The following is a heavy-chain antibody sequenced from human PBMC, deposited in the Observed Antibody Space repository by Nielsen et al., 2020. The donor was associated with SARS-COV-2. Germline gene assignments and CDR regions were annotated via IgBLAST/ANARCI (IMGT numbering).Heavy chain of an antibody. CDR3: ARGVHYDILTGYYRDYYYYGMDV. Sequence: CVRQAPGQGLEWMGGIIPIFGTANYAQKFQGRVTITADESTSTAYMELSSLRSEDTAVYYCARGVHYDILTGYYRDYYYYGMDVWGQGTTVTVSS. CDR2: IIPIFGTA. D-gene: IGHD3-9*01. J-gene: IGHJ6*02. V-gene: IGHV1-69*01.